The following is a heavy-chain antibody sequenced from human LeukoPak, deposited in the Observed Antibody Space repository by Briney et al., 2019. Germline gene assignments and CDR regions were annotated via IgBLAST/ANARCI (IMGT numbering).Heavy chain of an antibody. CDR2: INHSGST. V-gene: IGHV4-34*01. D-gene: IGHD3-10*01. Sequence: PSETLSLTCAVYGGSFSGYYWSWIRQPPGKGLEWIGEINHSGSTNYNPSLKSRVTISVDTSKNQFSLKLSSVTAADTAVYYCARRVGPGRFDPWGQGTLVTVSS. CDR3: ARRVGPGRFDP. J-gene: IGHJ5*02. CDR1: GGSFSGYY.